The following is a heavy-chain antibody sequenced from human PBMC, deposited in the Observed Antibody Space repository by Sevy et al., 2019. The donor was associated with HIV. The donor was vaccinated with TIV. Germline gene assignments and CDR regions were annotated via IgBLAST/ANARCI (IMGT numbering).Heavy chain of an antibody. CDR3: ARGARGTLPSYYYYGMDV. V-gene: IGHV5-51*01. CDR1: GYSFSSYW. J-gene: IGHJ6*02. CDR2: IYPGDSDT. Sequence: GESLKISCRGSGYSFSSYWFVWVRQMPGKGLEWMGIIYPGDSDTIYSPSFQGQVSISVDKSISTAYLHWSSLKASDTAKYDCARGARGTLPSYYYYGMDVWGQRTTVTVSS.